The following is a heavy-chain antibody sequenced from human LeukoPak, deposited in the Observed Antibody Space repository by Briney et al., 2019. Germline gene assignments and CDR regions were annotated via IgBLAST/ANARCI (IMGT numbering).Heavy chain of an antibody. CDR2: IIPIFGTA. CDR3: ARGDTYKDAFDI. J-gene: IGHJ3*02. CDR1: GGTFSSYA. Sequence: ASVKVSCKASGGTFSSYAISWVRQAPGQGLEWMGGIIPIFGTANYAQKFQGWVTMTRDTSISTAYMELSRLRSDDTAVYYCARGDTYKDAFDIWGQGTMATVSS. V-gene: IGHV1-69*05. D-gene: IGHD3-10*01.